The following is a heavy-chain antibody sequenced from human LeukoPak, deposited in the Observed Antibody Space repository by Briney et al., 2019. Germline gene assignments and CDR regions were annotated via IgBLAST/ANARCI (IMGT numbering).Heavy chain of an antibody. CDR1: GFTFSSYS. CDR2: ISSSSSYI. Sequence: GGSLRLSCAASGFTFSSYSMNWVRQAPRKGLEWVSSISSSSSYIYYADSVKGRFTISRDNAKNSLYLQMNSLRAEDTAVYYRATSLDYYGSGSYNSYWGQGTLVTVSS. J-gene: IGHJ4*02. CDR3: ATSLDYYGSGSYNSY. V-gene: IGHV3-21*01. D-gene: IGHD3-10*01.